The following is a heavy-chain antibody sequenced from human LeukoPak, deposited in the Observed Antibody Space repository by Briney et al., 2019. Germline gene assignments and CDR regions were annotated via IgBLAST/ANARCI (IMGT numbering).Heavy chain of an antibody. Sequence: SVKVSCKASGGTFSSYAISWVRQAPGQGLEWMGRIIPTFGTANYAQKFQGRVTITTHESTSTAYMELSSLRSEDTAVYYCARGTHRSDYYGSGSYPYWGQGTLVTVSS. D-gene: IGHD3-10*01. CDR3: ARGTHRSDYYGSGSYPY. V-gene: IGHV1-69*05. CDR2: IIPTFGTA. CDR1: GGTFSSYA. J-gene: IGHJ4*02.